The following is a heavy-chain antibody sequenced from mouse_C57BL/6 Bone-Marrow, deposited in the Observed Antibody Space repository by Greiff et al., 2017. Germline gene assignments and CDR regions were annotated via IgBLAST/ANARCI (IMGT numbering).Heavy chain of an antibody. CDR2: IDPENGDT. CDR1: GFNIKDDY. J-gene: IGHJ2*01. Sequence: EVKLVESGAELVRPGASVKLSCTASGFNIKDDYMHWVKQRPEQGLEWIGWIDPENGDTEYASKFTGKATITAYTSSNTASLQLSRLTSEDTAVYYCTPYYGSRGYWGQGTTLTVSS. CDR3: TPYYGSRGY. V-gene: IGHV14-4*01. D-gene: IGHD1-1*01.